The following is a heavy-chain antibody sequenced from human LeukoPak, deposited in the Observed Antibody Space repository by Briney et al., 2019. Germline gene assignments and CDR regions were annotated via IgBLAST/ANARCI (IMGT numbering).Heavy chain of an antibody. CDR3: ATDRNSGKYYDY. CDR2: IWYDGSNQ. Sequence: QPGGSLRLSCAASGLTFRNYGVHWVRQAPGKGLEWVAVIWYDGSNQYYVDSVKGRFTVSRDNAKNTLYLQMNSLRAEDTAVYYCATDRNSGKYYDYWGQGTLVTVSS. CDR1: GLTFRNYG. J-gene: IGHJ4*02. D-gene: IGHD1-26*01. V-gene: IGHV3-33*01.